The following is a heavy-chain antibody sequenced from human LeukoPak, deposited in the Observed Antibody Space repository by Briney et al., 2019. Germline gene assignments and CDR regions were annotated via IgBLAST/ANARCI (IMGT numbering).Heavy chain of an antibody. CDR3: ARGSMITFGGVIVPFDY. CDR1: GGSISSYY. D-gene: IGHD3-16*02. J-gene: IGHJ4*02. V-gene: IGHV4-59*01. Sequence: KPSETLPLTCTVSGGSISSYYWSWIRQPPGKGLEWIGYIYYSGSTNYNPSLKSRVTISVDTSKSQFSLKLSSVTAADTAVYYCARGSMITFGGVIVPFDYWGQGTLVTVSS. CDR2: IYYSGST.